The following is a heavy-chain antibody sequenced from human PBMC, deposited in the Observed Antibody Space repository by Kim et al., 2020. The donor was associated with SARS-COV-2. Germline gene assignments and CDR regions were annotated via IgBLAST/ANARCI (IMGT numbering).Heavy chain of an antibody. V-gene: IGHV4-34*01. Sequence: SETLSLTCAVYGGSFSGYYWSWIRQPPGKGLEWIGEINHSGSTNYNPSLKSRVTISVDTSKNQFSLKLSSVTAADTAVYYCARATTVWPSQNWYFDLWGRGTLVTVSS. CDR3: ARATTVWPSQNWYFDL. D-gene: IGHD4-17*01. CDR2: INHSGST. CDR1: GGSFSGYY. J-gene: IGHJ2*01.